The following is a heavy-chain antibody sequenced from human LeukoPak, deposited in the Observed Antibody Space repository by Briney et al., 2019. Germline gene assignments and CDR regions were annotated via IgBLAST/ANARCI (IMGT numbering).Heavy chain of an antibody. CDR1: GGSISSSSYY. V-gene: IGHV4-39*07. J-gene: IGHJ4*02. CDR3: ARAPPYYYDSSSPFDY. CDR2: IYYSGST. Sequence: PSETLSLTCTVSGGSISSSSYYWGWIRQPPGKGLEWIGSIYYSGSTYYNPSLKSRVTISVDTSKNQFSLKLSSVTAADTAVYYCARAPPYYYDSSSPFDYWGQGTLVTVSS. D-gene: IGHD3-22*01.